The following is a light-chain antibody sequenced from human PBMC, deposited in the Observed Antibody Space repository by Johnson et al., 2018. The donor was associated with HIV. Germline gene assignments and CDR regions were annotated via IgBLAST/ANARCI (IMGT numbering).Light chain of an antibody. CDR1: SSNIGSTY. Sequence: VLTQPPPASGTPRQRVTISCSGSSSNIGSTYVSWYQQLPGTAPKLLISRNNQGPSGVPDRFSGSKSGTSASLAISGLRYEDEVEYYSAAWDDSLSGWLFCGGTKLTVL. CDR2: RNN. CDR3: AAWDDSLSGWL. J-gene: IGLJ3*02. V-gene: IGLV1-47*01.